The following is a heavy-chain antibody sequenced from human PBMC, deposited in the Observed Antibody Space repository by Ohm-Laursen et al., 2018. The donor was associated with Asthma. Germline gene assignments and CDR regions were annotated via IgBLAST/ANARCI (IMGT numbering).Heavy chain of an antibody. D-gene: IGHD2-21*02. CDR2: ISYDGSNK. CDR1: GFTFSSYG. CDR3: ARRDFSGGDPDAAFDL. J-gene: IGHJ3*01. V-gene: IGHV3-30*03. Sequence: SLRLSCTAPGFTFSSYGMHWVRQAPGKGLEWVAVISYDGSNKYYADSVKGRFTISRDNSKNTLYLQMNSLRVEDTAVYYCARRDFSGGDPDAAFDLWGQGTMVTVSS.